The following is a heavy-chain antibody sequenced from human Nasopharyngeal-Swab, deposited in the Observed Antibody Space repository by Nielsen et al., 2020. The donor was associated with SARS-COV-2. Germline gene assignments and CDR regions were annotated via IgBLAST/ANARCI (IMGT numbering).Heavy chain of an antibody. J-gene: IGHJ4*02. V-gene: IGHV3-30-3*01. CDR1: GFTFSSYA. Sequence: GESLKISCAASGFTFSSYAMHWVRQAPGKGLEWVAVISYDGSNKYYADSVKGRFTISRDNAKNSLYLQMNSLRAEDTAVYYCASYGSGSYGLFNWGQGTLVTVSS. CDR3: ASYGSGSYGLFN. D-gene: IGHD3-10*01. CDR2: ISYDGSNK.